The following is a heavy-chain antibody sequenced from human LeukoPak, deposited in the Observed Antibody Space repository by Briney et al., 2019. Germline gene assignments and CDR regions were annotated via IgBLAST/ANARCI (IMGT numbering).Heavy chain of an antibody. D-gene: IGHD2-15*01. Sequence: GGSLRLSCAASGFTFSSYWMHWVRQAPRKGLVWVSRINSDGSSTSYADSVKGRFTISRDNAKNTLYLQMNSPRVEDTAVYYCAREGEDLSSGDEYDAFDIWGQGTMVTVSS. CDR3: AREGEDLSSGDEYDAFDI. J-gene: IGHJ3*02. V-gene: IGHV3-74*01. CDR1: GFTFSSYW. CDR2: INSDGSST.